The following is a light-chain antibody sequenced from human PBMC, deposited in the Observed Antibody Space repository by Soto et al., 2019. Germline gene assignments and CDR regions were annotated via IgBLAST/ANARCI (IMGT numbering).Light chain of an antibody. CDR1: QSVSSY. CDR3: QQRSNWPPLT. Sequence: EIVLTQSPATLSLSPGERVTISCRASQSVSSYLAWYQQKPGQAPRLLIYDASNRATGIPARFSGSGSGTDFPLTISSLEPEDFAVYYCQQRSNWPPLTFGGGTKVEIK. V-gene: IGKV3-11*01. CDR2: DAS. J-gene: IGKJ4*01.